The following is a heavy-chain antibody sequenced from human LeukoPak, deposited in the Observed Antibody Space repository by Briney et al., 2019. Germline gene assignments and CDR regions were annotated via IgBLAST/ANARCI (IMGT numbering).Heavy chain of an antibody. D-gene: IGHD3-9*01. V-gene: IGHV1-69*13. Sequence: ASVKVSCKASGGTFSPYAISWVRQAPGQGLEWMGGIIPIFGTSNYAQKFQGRVTITADESTSTAYMELSSLRSEDTAVYYGERDEGRYFDRLDHDAFDIWGQGTLVTVSS. CDR3: ERDEGRYFDRLDHDAFDI. CDR1: GGTFSPYA. J-gene: IGHJ3*02. CDR2: IIPIFGTS.